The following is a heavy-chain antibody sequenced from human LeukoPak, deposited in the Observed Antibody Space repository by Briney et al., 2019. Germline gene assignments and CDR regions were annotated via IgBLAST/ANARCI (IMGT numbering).Heavy chain of an antibody. CDR2: INHSGST. D-gene: IGHD4-17*01. CDR3: ARRETHTVTIRY. Sequence: SETLSLTCAVDGGSFSGDYCSWIRQPPGKGLEWSGEINHSGSTNYNPSLKRRVNISVDTTKNKYSPKLSSVTAADTAVYYCARRETHTVTIRYWGQGTLVTVSS. J-gene: IGHJ4*02. V-gene: IGHV4-34*01. CDR1: GGSFSGDY.